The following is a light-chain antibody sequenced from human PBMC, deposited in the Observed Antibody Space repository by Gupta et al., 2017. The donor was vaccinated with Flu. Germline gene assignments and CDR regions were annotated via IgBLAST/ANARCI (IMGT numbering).Light chain of an antibody. V-gene: IGKV1-39*01. CDR3: QQSDSTLWT. CDR1: QSISSY. J-gene: IGKJ1*01. CDR2: AAS. Sequence: DIQMTKSPSSLSASVGDRVTITCRASQSISSYLNWYQQKPGKAPKLLIYAASRLQSGVPSRFSGSGSGTDFTLTISRLQPEDFATYYCQQSDSTLWTFGQGTKVEIK.